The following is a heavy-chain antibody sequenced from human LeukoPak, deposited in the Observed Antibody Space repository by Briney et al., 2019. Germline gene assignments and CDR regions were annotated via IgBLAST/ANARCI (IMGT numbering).Heavy chain of an antibody. CDR1: GGSVTSTNW. J-gene: IGHJ4*02. CDR2: VHLDGRT. D-gene: IGHD3-3*01. Sequence: SETLSLTCGVSGGSVTSTNWWTWVRQPPGKGLEWIGEVHLDGRTNYNPSLKSRLTMSVDLSENHVSLKLTSVTAADTAVYYCAGEGGFYRPLDYSGQGTLVTVSS. CDR3: AGEGGFYRPLDY. V-gene: IGHV4-4*02.